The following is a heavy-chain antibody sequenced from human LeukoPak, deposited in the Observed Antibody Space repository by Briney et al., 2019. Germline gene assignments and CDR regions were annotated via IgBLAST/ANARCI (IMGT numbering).Heavy chain of an antibody. Sequence: GGSLRLSCAASGFTFSNAWMSWVRQAAGKRLECVGRIKSKTDGGTTDYAAPVKGRFTISRDDSKNTLYLQMNSLKTEDTAVYYCTKGYSYGFWRWFDPWGQGTLVTVSS. J-gene: IGHJ5*02. D-gene: IGHD5-18*01. CDR3: TKGYSYGFWRWFDP. CDR2: IKSKTDGGTT. V-gene: IGHV3-15*01. CDR1: GFTFSNAW.